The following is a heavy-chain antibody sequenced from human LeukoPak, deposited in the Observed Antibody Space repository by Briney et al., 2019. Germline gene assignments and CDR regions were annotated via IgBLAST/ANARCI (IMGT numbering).Heavy chain of an antibody. Sequence: GGPLTLSGAASGVTFSSYGMHRFRQAPGKGLEWVAVIWYDGSNKYYADSVKGRFTISRDNSKNTLYLQMNSLRAEDTAVYYCARDKEAVAVYYFDYWGQGTLVTVSS. V-gene: IGHV3-33*01. J-gene: IGHJ4*02. CDR3: ARDKEAVAVYYFDY. CDR1: GVTFSSYG. D-gene: IGHD6-19*01. CDR2: IWYDGSNK.